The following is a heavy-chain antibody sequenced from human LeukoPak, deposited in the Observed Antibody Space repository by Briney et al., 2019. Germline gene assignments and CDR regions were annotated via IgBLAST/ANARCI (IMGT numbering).Heavy chain of an antibody. J-gene: IGHJ4*02. Sequence: GGSLRLSCAASGFTFSSACMTWVRQAPGKGLEWVATIKDDGSAKYYVDSVKGRFTISRDNAKKSLWLQMNSLRVEDTAMYYCADLGSRDWGQGTLVTVSS. V-gene: IGHV3-7*01. CDR2: IKDDGSAK. CDR1: GFTFSSAC. CDR3: ADLGSRD. D-gene: IGHD3-16*01.